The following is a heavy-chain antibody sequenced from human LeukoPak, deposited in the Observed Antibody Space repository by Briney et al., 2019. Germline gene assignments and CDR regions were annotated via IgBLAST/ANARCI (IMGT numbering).Heavy chain of an antibody. D-gene: IGHD5-24*01. CDR2: IERDGSEK. V-gene: IGHV3-7*01. CDR1: GFTLSNYW. Sequence: GGSLRLSCAASGFTLSNYWMSWVRQAPGKGLEWVANIERDGSEKFYVDSVKGRFTISRDNAKNSLYLQMSSLSAEDTGVYYCARELYNGQLGNWGQGTLVTVSS. CDR3: ARELYNGQLGN. J-gene: IGHJ4*02.